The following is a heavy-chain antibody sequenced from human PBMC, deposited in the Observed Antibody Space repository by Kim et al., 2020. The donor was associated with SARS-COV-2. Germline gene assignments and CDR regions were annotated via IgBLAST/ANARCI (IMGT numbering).Heavy chain of an antibody. Sequence: ASVKVSCKASGYTFTSYGISWVRQAPGQGLEWMGWISAYNGNTNYAQKLQGRVTMTTDTSTSTAYMELRSLRSDDTAVYYCARDLEVRGRRTRTRNWFDPSGQRTLVTVSS. J-gene: IGHJ5*02. CDR3: ARDLEVRGRRTRTRNWFDP. CDR1: GYTFTSYG. V-gene: IGHV1-18*04. CDR2: ISAYNGNT. D-gene: IGHD3-10*01.